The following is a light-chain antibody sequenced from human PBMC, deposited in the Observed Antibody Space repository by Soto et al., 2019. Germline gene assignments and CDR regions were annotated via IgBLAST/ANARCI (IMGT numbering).Light chain of an antibody. CDR1: QGISSY. Sequence: IQLTQSPSSLSASVGDRVTITCRASQGISSYLAWYQQKQGKAHKVLISAASTLQSGVPVRFSGSGYGTDFTLTISSLQPEDLATYYCQQLKSYPLTFGGGTKMEIK. CDR2: AAS. CDR3: QQLKSYPLT. V-gene: IGKV1-9*01. J-gene: IGKJ4*01.